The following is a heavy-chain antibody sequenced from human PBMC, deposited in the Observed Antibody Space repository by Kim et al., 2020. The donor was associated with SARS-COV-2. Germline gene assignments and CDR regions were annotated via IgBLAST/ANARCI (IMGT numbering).Heavy chain of an antibody. V-gene: IGHV3-11*01. CDR3: ARDGGGKDIVVVPAALGSYYFDY. CDR2: ISSSGSTI. J-gene: IGHJ4*02. Sequence: GGSLRLSCAASGFTFSDYYMSWIRQAPGKGLEWVSYISSSGSTIYYADSVKGRFTISRDNAKNSLYLQMNSLRAEDTAVYYCARDGGGKDIVVVPAALGSYYFDYWGQGTLVTVSS. D-gene: IGHD2-2*01. CDR1: GFTFSDYY.